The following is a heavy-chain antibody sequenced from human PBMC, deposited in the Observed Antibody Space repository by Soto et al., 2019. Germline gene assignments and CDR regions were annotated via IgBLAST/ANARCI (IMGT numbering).Heavy chain of an antibody. CDR2: IYYSGTT. D-gene: IGHD3-9*01. CDR1: GGSISSSSYY. V-gene: IGHV4-39*01. CDR3: ARYRGYYFILIGYQPQLTFDF. Sequence: SETLSLTCTVSGGSISSSSYYCGLIRQPPGKGLEWIGSIYYSGTTYYNPSLKSRVTISVDTSKNQFSLKLSSVTAADTAVYYCARYRGYYFILIGYQPQLTFDFRGPGTLGT. J-gene: IGHJ4*02.